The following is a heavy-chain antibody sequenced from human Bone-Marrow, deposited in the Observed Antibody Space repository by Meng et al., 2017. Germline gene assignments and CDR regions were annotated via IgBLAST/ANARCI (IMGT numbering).Heavy chain of an antibody. CDR3: AEERITMVRGYFGLDV. CDR2: INQSGST. V-gene: IGHV4-34*01. D-gene: IGHD3-10*01. J-gene: IGHJ6*02. Sequence: SQTLSLTCAVYGGSFSDYYLTWIRQPPGKGLEWIGEINQSGSTNYNPSLKSRVIISVDTSKSQFSLRLNSVTAADTAVYYCAEERITMVRGYFGLDVWAKGPRSPSP. CDR1: GGSFSDYY.